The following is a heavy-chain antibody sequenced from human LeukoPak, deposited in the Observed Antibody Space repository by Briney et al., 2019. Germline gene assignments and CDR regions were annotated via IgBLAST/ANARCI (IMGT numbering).Heavy chain of an antibody. CDR3: ARDIREVGESHYSDY. V-gene: IGHV4-59*01. CDR1: GFSITTYY. J-gene: IGHJ4*02. D-gene: IGHD1-26*01. Sequence: PSETLSLTCTVSGFSITTYYWSWIRQSPGNGLEWIGQIHSSGSTTYNPSLKSRVTISVDTSKNQFSLHLSSVTAADTAVYYCARDIREVGESHYSDYWGQGTLVTVTS. CDR2: IHSSGST.